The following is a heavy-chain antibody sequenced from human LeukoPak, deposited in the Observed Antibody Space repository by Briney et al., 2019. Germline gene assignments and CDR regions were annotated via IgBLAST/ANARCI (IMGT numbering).Heavy chain of an antibody. CDR1: GGSISSGGYY. CDR2: IHYSGST. V-gene: IGHV4-31*03. Sequence: SETLSLTCTVSGGSISSGGYYWSWIRQHPGKGLEWIGYIHYSGSTYYNPSLKSRVTISVDTSKNQFSLKLSSVNAADTAVYYCARAVNSYGYVFDYWGQGTLVTVSS. J-gene: IGHJ4*02. CDR3: ARAVNSYGYVFDY. D-gene: IGHD5-18*01.